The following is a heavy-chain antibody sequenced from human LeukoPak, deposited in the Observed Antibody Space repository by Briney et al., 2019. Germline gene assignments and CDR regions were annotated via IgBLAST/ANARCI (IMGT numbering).Heavy chain of an antibody. J-gene: IGHJ4*02. V-gene: IGHV3-30-3*01. CDR3: AREEATSIILDY. Sequence: GGSLRLSCAASGFTFSSYTMHWVRQAPGKGLEWVAVISYDGSNKYYADSVKGRFTISRDNSKNTLFLQVNSLRAEDTAVYYCAREEATSIILDYWGQGTLVTVSS. CDR2: ISYDGSNK. D-gene: IGHD1-26*01. CDR1: GFTFSSYT.